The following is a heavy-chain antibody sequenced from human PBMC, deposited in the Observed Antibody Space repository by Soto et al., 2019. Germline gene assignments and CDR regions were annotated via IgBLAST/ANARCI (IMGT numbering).Heavy chain of an antibody. D-gene: IGHD6-13*01. CDR2: IYHSGST. Sequence: SETLSLTCAVSGGSISSSNWWSWVRQPPGKGLEWIGEIYHSGSTNYNPSLKSRVTISVDKSKNQFSLKLSSVTAADTAVYYCARHIAAAGTDYYYGMDVWGQGTTVTVSS. CDR1: GGSISSSNW. J-gene: IGHJ6*02. V-gene: IGHV4-4*02. CDR3: ARHIAAAGTDYYYGMDV.